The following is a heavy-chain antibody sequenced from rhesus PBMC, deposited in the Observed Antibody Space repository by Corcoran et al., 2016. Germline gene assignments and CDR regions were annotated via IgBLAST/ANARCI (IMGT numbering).Heavy chain of an antibody. Sequence: EVQLVESGGGLVQPGESLRLSCAASGFTFGDYGMHWVRQAPGKGLDWVSSITNTGDTFYYAESVKGRFTVSRDNAKNSLSLQMSSLRAEDTAVYYCTRYRGSWNFDYWGQGVLVTVSS. CDR1: GFTFGDYG. V-gene: IGHV3-183*02. CDR3: TRYRGSWNFDY. J-gene: IGHJ4*01. D-gene: IGHD6-25*01. CDR2: ITNTGDTF.